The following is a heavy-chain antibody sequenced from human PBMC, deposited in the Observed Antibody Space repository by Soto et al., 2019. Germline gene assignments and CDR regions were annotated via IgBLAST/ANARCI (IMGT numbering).Heavy chain of an antibody. CDR2: ISTNGGST. Sequence: PGGSLRLSCAASGISFRTSGMHWVRQAPGKGLEYVSSISTNGGSTHYADSVKGRFTISRDNSKNTQYLQMSSLRADDTAVYYCVKGEYYYDSSGYYPFDYWGQGTLVTVSS. V-gene: IGHV3-64D*06. CDR3: VKGEYYYDSSGYYPFDY. J-gene: IGHJ4*02. CDR1: GISFRTSG. D-gene: IGHD3-22*01.